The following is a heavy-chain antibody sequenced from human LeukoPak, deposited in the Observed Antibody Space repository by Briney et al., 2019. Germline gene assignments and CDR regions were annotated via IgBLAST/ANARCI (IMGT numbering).Heavy chain of an antibody. CDR1: GFTFSSYW. CDR2: INSDGSST. Sequence: GGSLRLSCAASGFTFSSYWMHWVRQAPGKGLVWVSRINSDGSSTSYADSVKGRFTISRDNAKNTLYLQMNSLRAEDAAVYYCARDLEQLVPGYYYGMDVWGQGTTVIVSS. V-gene: IGHV3-74*01. D-gene: IGHD6-13*01. J-gene: IGHJ6*02. CDR3: ARDLEQLVPGYYYGMDV.